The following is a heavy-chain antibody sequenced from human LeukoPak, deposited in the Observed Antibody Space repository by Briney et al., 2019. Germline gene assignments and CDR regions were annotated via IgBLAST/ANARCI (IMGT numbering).Heavy chain of an antibody. CDR2: IYYSGST. D-gene: IGHD3-9*01. Sequence: SETLSLTCTVSGGSISSYYWSWIRQPPGKGLEWIGYIYYSGSTNYNPSLKSRVTISVDTSKNQFSLKLSSVTAADTAVYYCARAGDTLTGQIFDYWGQGTLVTVSS. CDR3: ARAGDTLTGQIFDY. CDR1: GGSISSYY. V-gene: IGHV4-59*01. J-gene: IGHJ4*02.